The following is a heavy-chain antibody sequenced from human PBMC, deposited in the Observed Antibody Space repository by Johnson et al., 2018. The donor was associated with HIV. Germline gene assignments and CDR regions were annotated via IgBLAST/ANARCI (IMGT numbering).Heavy chain of an antibody. CDR1: GFTFSSYA. J-gene: IGHJ3*02. V-gene: IGHV3-15*01. CDR3: TTGLYWNDAFDI. CDR2: VKSKTEGGTI. D-gene: IGHD1-1*01. Sequence: VQLVESGGGLVQPGRSLRLSCAASGFTFSSYAMNWVRQVPGKGLEWVGRVKSKTEGGTIDYAAPVTGRFTISRDGSKNTLYLQMTGLKTEDTAVYYCTTGLYWNDAFDIWGQGTMVTVSS.